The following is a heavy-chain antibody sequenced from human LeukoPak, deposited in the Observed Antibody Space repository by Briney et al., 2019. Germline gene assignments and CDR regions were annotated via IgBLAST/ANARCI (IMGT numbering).Heavy chain of an antibody. CDR2: INHSGST. J-gene: IGHJ4*02. Sequence: SETLSLTCAVYGGSFSGYYWSWIRQPPGKGLEWIGEINHSGSTYYNPSLKSRVTISVDTSKNQFSLRLSSVTAADTAVYYCARARAGGTLDYWGQGTLVTVSS. CDR3: ARARAGGTLDY. CDR1: GGSFSGYY. V-gene: IGHV4-34*01. D-gene: IGHD2-15*01.